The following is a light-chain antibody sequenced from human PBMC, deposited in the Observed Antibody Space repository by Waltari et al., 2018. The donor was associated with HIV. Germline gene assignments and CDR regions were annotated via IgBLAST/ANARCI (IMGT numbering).Light chain of an antibody. CDR2: GKN. V-gene: IGLV3-19*01. Sequence: SSELTQDPAVSVALGQTVRITCQGDSLRSHYESWYQQKPGQAPVLVIYGKNNRPSGIPDRFSGSSSGNTASLTITGAQAEDEADYYCNSRDSSGNHLVFGGGTKLTVL. CDR3: NSRDSSGNHLV. J-gene: IGLJ3*02. CDR1: SLRSHY.